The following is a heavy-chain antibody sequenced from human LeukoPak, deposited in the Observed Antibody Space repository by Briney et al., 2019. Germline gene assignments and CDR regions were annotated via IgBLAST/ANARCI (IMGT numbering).Heavy chain of an antibody. V-gene: IGHV4-4*07. Sequence: SETLSLTCTVSGASITNYYWNWLRQPAGKGLEWIGRIYTNGNTKYNPSLNSRVTMSVDTSKNQFSLRLSSVTAADTAVYYCARGGVPGAGNWFDPWGQGTLVTVSS. CDR3: ARGGVPGAGNWFDP. D-gene: IGHD2-2*01. CDR2: IYTNGNT. CDR1: GASITNYY. J-gene: IGHJ5*02.